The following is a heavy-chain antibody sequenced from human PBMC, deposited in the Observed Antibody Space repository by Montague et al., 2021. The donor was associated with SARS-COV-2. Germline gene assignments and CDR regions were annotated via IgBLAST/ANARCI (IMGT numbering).Heavy chain of an antibody. J-gene: IGHJ6*02. CDR1: GFTFSSIS. D-gene: IGHD2-15*01. CDR2: ISSESAYI. Sequence: SLRLSCAASGFTFSSISMNWVRQAPGKRLEWVSSISSESAYIVYAESVRGRFTISRDNAQNLLYLQMNSLRAEDTAVYYCARFETSKFYSSGMDVWGQGTTATLSS. CDR3: ARFETSKFYSSGMDV. V-gene: IGHV3-21*01.